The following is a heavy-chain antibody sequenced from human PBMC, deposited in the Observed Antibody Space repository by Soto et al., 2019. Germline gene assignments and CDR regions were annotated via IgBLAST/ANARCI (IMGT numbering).Heavy chain of an antibody. D-gene: IGHD6-19*01. J-gene: IGHJ3*01. CDR3: VREASGWYSRGSFDF. V-gene: IGHV3-74*01. CDR2: MNEDGGTT. Sequence: GGSLRLSCAASGFTFSSYWMHWVRQAPGKGLVWVSRMNEDGGTTDYADSVKGRFTISRDNSNNTLYLQMNSLRAEDTAIYSCVREASGWYSRGSFDFWGRGTMVTVSS. CDR1: GFTFSSYW.